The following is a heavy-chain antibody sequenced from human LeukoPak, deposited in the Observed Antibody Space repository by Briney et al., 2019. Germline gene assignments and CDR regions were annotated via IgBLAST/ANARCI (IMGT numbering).Heavy chain of an antibody. CDR3: AIDSSGYYYGMDV. V-gene: IGHV1-69*13. J-gene: IGHJ6*02. Sequence: ASVKVSCKASGGTFSSYAISWVRQAPGQGLEWMGGVIPIFGTANYAQKFQGRVTITADESTSTAYMELSSLRSEDTAVYYCAIDSSGYYYGMDVWGQGTTVTVSS. CDR2: VIPIFGTA. D-gene: IGHD3-22*01. CDR1: GGTFSSYA.